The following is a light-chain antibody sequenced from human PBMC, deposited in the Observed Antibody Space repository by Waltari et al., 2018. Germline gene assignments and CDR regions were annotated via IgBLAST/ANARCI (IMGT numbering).Light chain of an antibody. CDR1: SSNIGRNT. CDR2: RKK. CDR3: AAWDDSLNGFYV. Sequence: QSVLTQPPSASGTPGQRVTISCSGSSSNIGRNTVNWYQQLPGPAPNLLIYRKKQRPSGVPDRCAGSNSGTSASLAISGLQSEDEADYYCAAWDDSLNGFYVFGTGTKVTVL. V-gene: IGLV1-44*01. J-gene: IGLJ1*01.